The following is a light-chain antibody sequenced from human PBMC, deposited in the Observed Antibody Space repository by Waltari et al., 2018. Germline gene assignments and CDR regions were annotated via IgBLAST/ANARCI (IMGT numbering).Light chain of an antibody. CDR1: SRDIGGFNY. Sequence: QSALTQPASVSGSPGQSITISCTGTSRDIGGFNYVSWYQQHPGQAPKLMIYDVSNRPAVVSNRFAGSKSVKTPSLTISGLQAEDEADYYCSSYRSSFTYVVFGGGTKLTIL. V-gene: IGLV2-14*03. CDR2: DVS. J-gene: IGLJ2*01. CDR3: SSYRSSFTYVV.